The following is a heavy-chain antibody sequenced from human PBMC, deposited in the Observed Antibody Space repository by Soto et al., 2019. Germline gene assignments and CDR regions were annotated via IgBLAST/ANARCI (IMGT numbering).Heavy chain of an antibody. CDR3: AKDKGSGSSYYYYGMDV. Sequence: EVQLVESGGGLVQPGRSLRLSCAASGFTFDDYAMHWVRQAPGKGLEWVSGISWNSGSIGYADSVKGRFTISRDNAKNSLYLQMNRLRAEDTALYYCAKDKGSGSSYYYYGMDVWGQGTTVTVSS. J-gene: IGHJ6*02. CDR2: ISWNSGSI. CDR1: GFTFDDYA. V-gene: IGHV3-9*01. D-gene: IGHD3-10*01.